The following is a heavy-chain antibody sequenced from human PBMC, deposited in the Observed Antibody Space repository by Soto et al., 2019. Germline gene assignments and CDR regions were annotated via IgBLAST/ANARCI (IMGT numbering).Heavy chain of an antibody. Sequence: QVQLVESGGGVVQPGRSLRLSCAASGFTFSSYAMHWVRQAPGKGLEWVAVISYDGSNKYYADSVKGRFTISRDNSKNTLYLHMNSLRAEDTAVYYCAREPVGHGLDYWGQGTLVTVSS. J-gene: IGHJ4*02. D-gene: IGHD1-26*01. V-gene: IGHV3-30-3*01. CDR3: AREPVGHGLDY. CDR2: ISYDGSNK. CDR1: GFTFSSYA.